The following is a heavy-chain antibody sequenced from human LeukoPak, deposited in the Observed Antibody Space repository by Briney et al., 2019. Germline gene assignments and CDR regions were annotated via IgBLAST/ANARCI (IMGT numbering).Heavy chain of an antibody. CDR1: GFTFSSYG. J-gene: IGHJ4*02. D-gene: IGHD5-18*01. Sequence: GGSLRLSCAASGFTFSSYGMHWVRQAPGKGLEWVAVISYDGSNKYYADSVKGRFTISRDNSKNTLYLQMNSLRAEDTAVYYCAKKGRFGGYSYGPLSDYWGQGTLVTVSS. CDR3: AKKGRFGGYSYGPLSDY. CDR2: ISYDGSNK. V-gene: IGHV3-30*18.